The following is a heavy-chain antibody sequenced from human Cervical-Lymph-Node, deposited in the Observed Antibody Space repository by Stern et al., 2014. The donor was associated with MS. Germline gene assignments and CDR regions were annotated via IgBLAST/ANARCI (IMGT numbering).Heavy chain of an antibody. D-gene: IGHD4-17*01. CDR2: IYYSGST. CDR3: ARVRASRTTVTLRFDY. V-gene: IGHV4-31*03. Sequence: QVQLQESGPGLVKPSQTLSLTCTVSGGSISSGGYYWSWIRQHPGKGLEWIGDIYYSGSTYYNPSLKSRVTISVDTSKNQFSLKLSSVTAADTAVYYCARVRASRTTVTLRFDYWGQGTLVTVSS. CDR1: GGSISSGGYY. J-gene: IGHJ4*02.